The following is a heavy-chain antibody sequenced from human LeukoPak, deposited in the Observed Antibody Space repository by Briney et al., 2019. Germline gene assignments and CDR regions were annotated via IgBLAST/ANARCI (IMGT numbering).Heavy chain of an antibody. D-gene: IGHD3-10*01. V-gene: IGHV4-39*07. CDR1: GGSISSSSYY. CDR3: ARDPAHGSGSNWFDP. CDR2: IYYSGST. J-gene: IGHJ5*02. Sequence: PSETLPLTCTVSGGSISSSSYYWGWIRQPPGKGLEWIGSIYYSGSTYYNPSLKSRVTISVDTSKNQFSLKLSSVTAADTAVYYCARDPAHGSGSNWFDPWGQGTLVTVSS.